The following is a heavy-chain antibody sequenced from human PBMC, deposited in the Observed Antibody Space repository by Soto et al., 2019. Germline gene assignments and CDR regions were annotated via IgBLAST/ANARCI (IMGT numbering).Heavy chain of an antibody. CDR2: IKSKTDGGTT. V-gene: IGHV3-15*01. Sequence: PGGSLRLSCAASGFTFSNAWMSWVRQAPGKGLEWVGRIKSKTDGGTTDYAAPVKGRFTISRDDSKNTLYLQMNSLKTEDTAVYYCTTAPTVVTTPNYYYGLDVWGQGTTVTVSS. CDR1: GFTFSNAW. CDR3: TTAPTVVTTPNYYYGLDV. D-gene: IGHD4-17*01. J-gene: IGHJ6*02.